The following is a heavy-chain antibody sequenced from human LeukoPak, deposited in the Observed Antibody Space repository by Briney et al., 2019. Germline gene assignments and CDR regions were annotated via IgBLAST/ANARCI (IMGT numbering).Heavy chain of an antibody. CDR1: GFTFSSYS. V-gene: IGHV3-48*01. CDR3: ARYGGNWNMDV. J-gene: IGHJ6*02. Sequence: GGSLRLSCAASGFTFSSYSMNWVRQAPGKGLEWVSYISSSSSTIYYADSVKGRFTISRDNAKNTLYLQMNSLRAEDTAVYYCARYGGNWNMDVWGQGTTVTVSS. D-gene: IGHD4-23*01. CDR2: ISSSSSTI.